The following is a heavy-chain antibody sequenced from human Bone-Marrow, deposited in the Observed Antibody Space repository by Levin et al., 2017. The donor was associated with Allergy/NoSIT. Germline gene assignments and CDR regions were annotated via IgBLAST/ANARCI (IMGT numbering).Heavy chain of an antibody. CDR1: GFEFSDYG. CDR2: ISFDGTYK. V-gene: IGHV3-30*18. Sequence: PGGSLRLSCAASGFEFSDYGIHWVRQAPGKGLEWVAFISFDGTYKQYPASVKGRFAISRDKSKSTVYLQMNSLRAEDSAVYYCAKDKNRYGYGDYHLDYWGQGTLVTVTS. D-gene: IGHD4-17*01. J-gene: IGHJ4*02. CDR3: AKDKNRYGYGDYHLDY.